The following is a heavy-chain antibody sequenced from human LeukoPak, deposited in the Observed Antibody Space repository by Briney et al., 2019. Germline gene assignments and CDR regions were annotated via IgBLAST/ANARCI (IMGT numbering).Heavy chain of an antibody. CDR3: ARHGMVRGVINWFDP. CDR2: NYPGDSDT. CDR1: GYSFTSYW. V-gene: IGHV5-51*01. Sequence: GESLKISCKGSGYSFTSYWIGWVRQMPGKGLEWMGINYPGDSDTRYSPSFQGQVTISADKSISTAYLQWSSLKASDTAMYYCARHGMVRGVINWFDPWGQGTLVTVSS. J-gene: IGHJ5*02. D-gene: IGHD3-10*01.